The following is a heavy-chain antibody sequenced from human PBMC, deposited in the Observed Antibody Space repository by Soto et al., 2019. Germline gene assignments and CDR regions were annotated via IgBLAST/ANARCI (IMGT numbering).Heavy chain of an antibody. CDR2: FDPEDGET. CDR3: ATGQNIVVVVAAPIFDY. CDR1: GYTLTELS. Sequence: ASVKVSCKVSGYTLTELSMHWVRQAPGKGLEWMGGFDPEDGETIYAQKFQGRVTMTEDTSTDTAYMALSSLRSEDTAVYYCATGQNIVVVVAAPIFDYWGQGTLVTVSS. D-gene: IGHD2-15*01. V-gene: IGHV1-24*01. J-gene: IGHJ4*02.